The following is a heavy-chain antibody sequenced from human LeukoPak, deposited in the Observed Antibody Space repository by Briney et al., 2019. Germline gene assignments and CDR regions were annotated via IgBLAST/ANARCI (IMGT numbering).Heavy chain of an antibody. D-gene: IGHD2-2*01. J-gene: IGHJ4*02. CDR3: ARAPYASNLDY. CDR2: IDYSGST. CDR1: GGSISSSSYY. V-gene: IGHV4-39*07. Sequence: TSETLSLTCTGSGGSISSSSYYWGWIRQPPGKGLEWIGSIDYSGSTNYNPSLTSRVTISVDTSKTQFSLKLTSVTAADTAVYYCARAPYASNLDYWGQGTLVTVSS.